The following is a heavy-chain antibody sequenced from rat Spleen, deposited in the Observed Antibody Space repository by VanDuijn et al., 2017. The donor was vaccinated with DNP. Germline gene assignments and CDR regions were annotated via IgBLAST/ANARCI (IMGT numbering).Heavy chain of an antibody. CDR2: ISTNGGNS. J-gene: IGHJ3*01. Sequence: EVQLVESGGGLVQPGRSLKLSCAASGFIFSKYGMAWVRQAPTQGLEWVASISTNGGNSYYRDSVKGRFTISRDNAKNSQYLQMDSLRSEDTAAYYCTTEEDYGYNWFAYWGQGTLVTVSS. CDR3: TTEEDYGYNWFAY. V-gene: IGHV5S13*01. D-gene: IGHD1-7*01. CDR1: GFIFSKYG.